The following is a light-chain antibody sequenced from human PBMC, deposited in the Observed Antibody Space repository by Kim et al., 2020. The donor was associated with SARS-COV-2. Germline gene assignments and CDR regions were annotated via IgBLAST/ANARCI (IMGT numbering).Light chain of an antibody. J-gene: IGKJ1*01. Sequence: LSPGERATLSCRASQSVSSYLAWYQQKPGQAPRLLIYDASNRATGIPARFSGSGSGTDFTLTISSLESEDFAVYYCQQRSNWPGTFGQGTKVDIK. CDR2: DAS. V-gene: IGKV3-11*01. CDR3: QQRSNWPGT. CDR1: QSVSSY.